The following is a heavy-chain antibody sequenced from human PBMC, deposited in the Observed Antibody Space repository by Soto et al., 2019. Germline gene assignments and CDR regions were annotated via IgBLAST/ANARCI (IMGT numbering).Heavy chain of an antibody. CDR1: GFTVSSDY. CDR3: ARGIPRGYSYGSYYFDC. V-gene: IGHV3-53*01. D-gene: IGHD5-18*01. Sequence: EVQLVESGGGLIQPGGSLRLSCAASGFTVSSDYMTWVRQAPGKGLEWVSVIYSGGRTYYADSVKGRFTISRDNSKNTLYLQMNTLRAEDTAVYYCARGIPRGYSYGSYYFDCWGQGTLVTVSS. CDR2: IYSGGRT. J-gene: IGHJ4*02.